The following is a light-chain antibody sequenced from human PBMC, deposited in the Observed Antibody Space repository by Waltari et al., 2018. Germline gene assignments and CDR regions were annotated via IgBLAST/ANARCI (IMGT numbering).Light chain of an antibody. J-gene: IGKJ2*01. Sequence: DIVMTQSPDSLAMSPGERPPINFKSSPSVLYSANNKNYLAWYQQKPGQPPNLLIYWASTRESGVPDRFSGSGSGTDFTLTISSLQAEDVAVYYCQQYYTTPYTFGQGTKLEIK. CDR2: WAS. CDR3: QQYYTTPYT. CDR1: PSVLYSANNKNY. V-gene: IGKV4-1*01.